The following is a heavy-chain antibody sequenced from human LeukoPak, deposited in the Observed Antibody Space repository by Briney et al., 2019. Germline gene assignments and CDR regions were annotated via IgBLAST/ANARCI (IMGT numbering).Heavy chain of an antibody. CDR3: ARSKGNYCSGGTCTGRLFDC. V-gene: IGHV4-59*13. D-gene: IGHD2-15*01. J-gene: IGHJ4*02. CDR1: GGSISNYY. CDR2: IYYSGTT. Sequence: PSETLSLTCTVSGGSISNYYWSWVRQPPGKGLEWIGHIYYSGTTNYSPSLKSRVTISVDTSKNQFSLKLNSVTAADTAVYYCARSKGNYCSGGTCTGRLFDCWGQGTLVTVSS.